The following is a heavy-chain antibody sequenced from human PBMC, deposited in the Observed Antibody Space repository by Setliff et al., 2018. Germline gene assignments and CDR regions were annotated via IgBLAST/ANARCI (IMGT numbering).Heavy chain of an antibody. CDR2: MHPNNGNT. V-gene: IGHV1-8*01. Sequence: GASVKVSCKASGYTFTNYDINWVRQATGQGLEWMGWMHPNNGNTGYSQKFQGRVTMTRNTSTSTAYMEVSSLRSEDTAVYYCARGLSDYYYESGSFPILGYWGQGTLVTVSS. J-gene: IGHJ4*02. D-gene: IGHD3-10*01. CDR1: GYTFTNYD. CDR3: ARGLSDYYYESGSFPILGY.